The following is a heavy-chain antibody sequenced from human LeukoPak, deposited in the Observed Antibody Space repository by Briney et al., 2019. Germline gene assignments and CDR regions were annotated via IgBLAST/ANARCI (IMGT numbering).Heavy chain of an antibody. CDR1: GGSISSSSYY. Sequence: PSETLSLTCTVSGGSISSSSYYWGWIRQPPGKGLEWIGSINYSGSTYSNPSLKSRVTISVDTSKNQFSLKLSSVTAADTAVYYCASGIKVMSGSYSLVNTLEWGQGTLVTVSS. D-gene: IGHD1-26*01. V-gene: IGHV4-39*01. CDR2: INYSGST. CDR3: ASGIKVMSGSYSLVNTLE. J-gene: IGHJ4*02.